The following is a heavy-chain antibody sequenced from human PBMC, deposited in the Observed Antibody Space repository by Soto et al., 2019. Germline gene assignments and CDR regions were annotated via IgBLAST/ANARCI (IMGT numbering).Heavy chain of an antibody. Sequence: PSETLSLTCTVSGGSISSGGYYWRWIRQHPGKGLEWIGYIYYSGSTYYNPSLKSRVTISVDTSKNQFSLKLSSLRSEDTAVYYCARDSMYSSSWNYYGMDVWGQGTTVTVSS. D-gene: IGHD6-13*01. V-gene: IGHV4-31*03. J-gene: IGHJ6*02. CDR1: GGSISSGGYY. CDR3: ARDSMYSSSWNYYGMDV. CDR2: IYYSGST.